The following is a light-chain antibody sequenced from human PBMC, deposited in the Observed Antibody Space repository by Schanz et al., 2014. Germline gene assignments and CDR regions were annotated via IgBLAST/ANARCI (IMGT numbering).Light chain of an antibody. V-gene: IGKV3D-20*02. CDR3: QQRSIWPRT. J-gene: IGKJ1*01. CDR1: QSVTSDF. CDR2: GAS. Sequence: IVLTQSPGILSLSPGERAALSCRASQSVTSDFLAWYQQKPGQAPRLLIHGASRRATGIPDRFSGSGSGTGFTLTISSLEPEDVAMYYCQQRSIWPRTFGQGTKVEI.